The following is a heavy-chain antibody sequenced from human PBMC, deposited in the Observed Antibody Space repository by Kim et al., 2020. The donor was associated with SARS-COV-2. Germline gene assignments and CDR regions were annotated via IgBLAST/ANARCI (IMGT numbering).Heavy chain of an antibody. CDR3: ARDGWYVGPAFDI. CDR2: INHSGST. CDR1: GGSFSGYY. J-gene: IGHJ3*02. D-gene: IGHD6-19*01. Sequence: SETLSLTCAVYGGSFSGYYWSWIRQPPGKGLEWIGEINHSGSTNYNPSLKSRVTISVDTSKNQFSLKLSSVTAADTAVYYCARDGWYVGPAFDIWGQGTMVTVSS. V-gene: IGHV4-34*01.